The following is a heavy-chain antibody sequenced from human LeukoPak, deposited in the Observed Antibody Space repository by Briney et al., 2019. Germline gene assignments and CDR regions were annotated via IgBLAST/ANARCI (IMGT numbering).Heavy chain of an antibody. Sequence: GGTLRLPCAASGLTFARHTMTWVRQTPGKGLEWVAGIGNSGINTYYADSVKGRFTISRDNSKSMVYLQINSLRVEDTAVYFCATRPPSTTYFAVFDYWGQGTLLTVSS. CDR2: IGNSGINT. V-gene: IGHV3-23*01. CDR3: ATRPPSTTYFAVFDY. D-gene: IGHD2/OR15-2a*01. J-gene: IGHJ4*02. CDR1: GLTFARHT.